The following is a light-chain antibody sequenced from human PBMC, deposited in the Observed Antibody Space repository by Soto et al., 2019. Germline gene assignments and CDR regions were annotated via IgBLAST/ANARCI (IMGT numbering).Light chain of an antibody. CDR1: QDISVY. CDR3: QKFNTAPLT. J-gene: IGKJ5*01. CDR2: SAS. Sequence: DIQMTQSPSSLSASVGERVTITCRPSQDISVYLAWYQQKPGKVPKLLIYSASTLQSGVPSRFSGSGSGTDFTLTISSLQPEDVATYYCQKFNTAPLTFGQGTRLEIK. V-gene: IGKV1-27*01.